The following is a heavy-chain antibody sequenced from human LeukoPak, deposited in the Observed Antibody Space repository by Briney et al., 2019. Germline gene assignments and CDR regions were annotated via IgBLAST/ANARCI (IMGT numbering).Heavy chain of an antibody. D-gene: IGHD3-10*01. CDR2: IYSGGST. CDR1: GFTVSSNY. CDR3: ARVRLLWLGFDC. J-gene: IGHJ4*02. Sequence: PGGSLRLSCAASGFTVSSNYMSWVRQAPGKGLEWVSVIYSGGSTYYADSVKGRFTISRDNSKNTLYLQMNSLRAEDTAVYYCARVRLLWLGFDCWGQGTLVTVSS. V-gene: IGHV3-53*01.